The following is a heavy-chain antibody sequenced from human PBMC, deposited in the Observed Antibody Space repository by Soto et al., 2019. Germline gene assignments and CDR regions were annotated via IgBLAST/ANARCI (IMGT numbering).Heavy chain of an antibody. Sequence: PSQTLSLTCAISGDSVSGNSGAWNWIRQSPSRGLEWLGRTYYRSHWYNDFAVSVKSRVTIDPDTSKNQFSLQLNSVTPEDTAVYYCVRQYRDSQYYSGLDVWGQGTTVTVSS. J-gene: IGHJ6*02. V-gene: IGHV6-1*01. CDR2: TYYRSHWYN. CDR1: GDSVSGNSGA. D-gene: IGHD6-6*01. CDR3: VRQYRDSQYYSGLDV.